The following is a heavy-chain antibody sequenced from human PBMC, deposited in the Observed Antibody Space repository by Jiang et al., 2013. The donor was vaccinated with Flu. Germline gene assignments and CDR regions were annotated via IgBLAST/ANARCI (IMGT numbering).Heavy chain of an antibody. V-gene: IGHV3-30-3*01. J-gene: IGHJ4*02. Sequence: VQLLESGGGVVQPGRSLRLSCAASGFTFSSYAMHWVRQAPGKGLEWVAVISYDGSNKYYADSVKGRFTISRDNSKNTLYLQMNSLRAEDTAVYYCARDRSPYNWNEFDYWGQGTLVTVSS. CDR2: ISYDGSNK. CDR3: ARDRSPYNWNEFDY. CDR1: GFTFSSYA. D-gene: IGHD1-20*01.